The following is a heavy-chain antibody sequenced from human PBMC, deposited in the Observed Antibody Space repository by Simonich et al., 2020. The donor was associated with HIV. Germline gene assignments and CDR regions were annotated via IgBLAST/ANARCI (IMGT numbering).Heavy chain of an antibody. CDR2: IIPIFGTT. Sequence: QVQLVQSGAEVKKPGSSVKVSCKASGGTFSSHVISWVRQAPGQGLEWMRGIIPIFGTTHNAQKFQGRDTITADESTSTAYMELGSLRCEDTAVYYCARGGGEQQLVSWFDPWGQGTLVTVSS. CDR1: GGTFSSHV. V-gene: IGHV1-69*13. J-gene: IGHJ5*02. D-gene: IGHD6-13*01. CDR3: ARGGGEQQLVSWFDP.